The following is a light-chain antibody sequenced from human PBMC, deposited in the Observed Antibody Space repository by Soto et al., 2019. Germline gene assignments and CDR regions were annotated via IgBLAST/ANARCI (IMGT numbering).Light chain of an antibody. CDR3: GSWDSSLSAYV. Sequence: QSVLTQPPSVSAAPGQKVTISCSGSSSNIGGNSVSWYQQLPGTAPKLLIYDDDKRRSGIPDRFSGSKSGTSATLGITGFQTGDEADYYCGSWDSSLSAYVFATGTKVTVL. CDR1: SSNIGGNS. V-gene: IGLV1-51*01. CDR2: DDD. J-gene: IGLJ1*01.